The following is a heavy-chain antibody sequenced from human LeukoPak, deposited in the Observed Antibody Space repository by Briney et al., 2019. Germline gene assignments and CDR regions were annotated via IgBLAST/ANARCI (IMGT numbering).Heavy chain of an antibody. CDR2: ISGSGGST. CDR3: ASHRGMYYYDSSGSLGY. V-gene: IGHV3-23*01. CDR1: GFTFSSYA. J-gene: IGHJ4*02. Sequence: GGSLRLSCAASGFTFSSYAMSWVRQAPGKGLEWVSAISGSGGSTYYADSVKGRFTISRDNSKNTLYLQMNSLRAEDTAVYYCASHRGMYYYDSSGSLGYWGQGTLVTVSS. D-gene: IGHD3-22*01.